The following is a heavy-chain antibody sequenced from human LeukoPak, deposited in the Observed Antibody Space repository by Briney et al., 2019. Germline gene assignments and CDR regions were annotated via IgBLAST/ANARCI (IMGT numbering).Heavy chain of an antibody. V-gene: IGHV1-2*02. CDR2: INPNRGGT. CDR1: GYSFNDYY. CDR3: ARDTCDGVSCYNWFDR. D-gene: IGHD4-17*01. Sequence: ASVKVTLKASGYSFNDYYIHWARQPPAQGLEWMGWINPNRGGTSYAQKFQGRVTMTRDTSITTAYMELSSLRSDDTAMYYCARDTCDGVSCYNWFDRWGQGTLVTASS. J-gene: IGHJ5*02.